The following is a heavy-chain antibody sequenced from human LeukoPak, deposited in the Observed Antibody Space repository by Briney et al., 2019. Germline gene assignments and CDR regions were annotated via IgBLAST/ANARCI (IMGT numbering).Heavy chain of an antibody. D-gene: IGHD2-2*03. J-gene: IGHJ6*02. CDR2: ISAYNGNT. V-gene: IGHV1-18*01. Sequence: GASVKVSCKASGYTFTSYGISWVRQAPGQGLEWVGWISAYNGNTNYAQKLQGRVTMTTDTSTSAAYMELRSLRSDDTAVYYCARDIAPMDIVVVHYYYGMDVWGQGTTVTVSS. CDR3: ARDIAPMDIVVVHYYYGMDV. CDR1: GYTFTSYG.